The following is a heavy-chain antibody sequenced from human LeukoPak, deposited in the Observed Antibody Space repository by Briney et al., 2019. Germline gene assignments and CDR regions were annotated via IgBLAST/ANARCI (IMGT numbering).Heavy chain of an antibody. J-gene: IGHJ4*02. D-gene: IGHD2-2*01. CDR3: ARVFRSTSFDY. V-gene: IGHV4-30-2*01. CDR2: IYHSGST. CDR1: GGSISSGGYY. Sequence: SQTLSLTCTVSGGSISSGGYYWSWIRQPPGKGLEWIGYIYHSGSTYYNPSLKSRVTISVDRSKNQFSLKLSSVTAADTAVYYCARVFRSTSFDYWGQGTLVTVSS.